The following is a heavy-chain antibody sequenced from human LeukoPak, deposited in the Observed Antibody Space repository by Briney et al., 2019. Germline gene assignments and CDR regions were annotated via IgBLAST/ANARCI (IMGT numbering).Heavy chain of an antibody. CDR1: GFTFSDYY. D-gene: IGHD6-19*01. CDR2: ISSSGSII. J-gene: IGHJ6*03. V-gene: IGHV3-11*04. CDR3: AREYSSGWAYYMDV. Sequence: GGSLRLSCAASGFTFSDYYMSWIRQAPGKGLEWVSYISSSGSIIYYADSVKGRFTISRDSAKNSLNLQMNSLRAEDTAVYYCAREYSSGWAYYMDVWGKGTTVTVSS.